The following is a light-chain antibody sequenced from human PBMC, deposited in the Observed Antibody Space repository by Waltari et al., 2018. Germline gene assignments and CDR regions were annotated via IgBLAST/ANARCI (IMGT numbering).Light chain of an antibody. V-gene: IGKV3-15*01. CDR1: HSISNN. CDR2: GAP. Sequence: EIVLTQSPATLSVSPGERATLSCRASHSISNNLAWYQQKPGQAPRLLIYGAPARATGIPARFSGSGSGTEFTLTISSLQSEDFAIYYCQQYNNWPPVFTFGPGTNVDF. CDR3: QQYNNWPPVFT. J-gene: IGKJ3*01.